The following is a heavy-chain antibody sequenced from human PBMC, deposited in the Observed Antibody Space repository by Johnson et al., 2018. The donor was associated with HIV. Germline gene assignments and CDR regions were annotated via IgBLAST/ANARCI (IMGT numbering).Heavy chain of an antibody. D-gene: IGHD3-10*01. CDR3: ARDRGKAGYAFDI. J-gene: IGHJ3*02. CDR2: MYSGGST. CDR1: RFTVSSNY. V-gene: IGHV3-53*01. Sequence: VQLVESGGGLVKPGGSLRLSCAASRFTVSSNYMSWVRQAPGRGLEWVSVMYSGGSTYYADSVKGRFTISTDNSTNTLYLQMNSLRAEDTAVYYCARDRGKAGYAFDIWGQGTMVTVSS.